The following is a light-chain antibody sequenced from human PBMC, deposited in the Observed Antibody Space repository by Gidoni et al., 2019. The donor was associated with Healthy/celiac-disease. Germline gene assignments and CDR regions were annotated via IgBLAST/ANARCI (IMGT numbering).Light chain of an antibody. CDR3: QQYNNWPPAPLT. CDR2: GAS. J-gene: IGKJ4*01. V-gene: IGKV3-15*01. CDR1: QSVSSN. Sequence: EIVMTQSPATLSVSPGERATLSCRASQSVSSNLAWYQQKPGQAPRLLIYGASTRATGIPARFSGSGSGTEFTLTISSLQSEDFAVYYCQQYNNWPPAPLTFXGXTKVEIK.